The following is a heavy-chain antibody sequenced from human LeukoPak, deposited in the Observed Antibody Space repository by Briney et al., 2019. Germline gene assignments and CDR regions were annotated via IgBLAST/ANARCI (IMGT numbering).Heavy chain of an antibody. J-gene: IGHJ3*02. Sequence: ASETLSLTCTVSGGSISAYSWTWIRQPPGKGLEWIGYIHNRGNTNYNPSLKSRVTISADTSRNQFSLKLSSVTAADTAVYYCARTNVANSFDIWGQGTMVTVSS. CDR1: GGSISAYS. V-gene: IGHV4-59*01. CDR3: ARTNVANSFDI. D-gene: IGHD1-1*01. CDR2: IHNRGNT.